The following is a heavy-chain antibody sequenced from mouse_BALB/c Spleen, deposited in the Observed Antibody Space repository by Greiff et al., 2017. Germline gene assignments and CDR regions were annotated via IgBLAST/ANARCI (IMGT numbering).Heavy chain of an antibody. Sequence: EVQLVESGGGLVQPGGSLKLSCAASGFTFSSYGMSWVRQTPDKRLELVATINSNGGSTYYPDSVKGRFTISRDNAKNTLYLQMSSLKSEDTAMYYCAREDRMGDYPYWGQGTLVTVSA. CDR3: AREDRMGDYPY. D-gene: IGHD2-4*01. V-gene: IGHV5-6-3*01. CDR2: INSNGGST. J-gene: IGHJ3*01. CDR1: GFTFSSYG.